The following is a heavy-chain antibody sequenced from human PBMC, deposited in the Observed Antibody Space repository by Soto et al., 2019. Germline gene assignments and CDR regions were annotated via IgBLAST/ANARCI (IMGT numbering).Heavy chain of an antibody. D-gene: IGHD1-26*01. J-gene: IGHJ6*02. CDR2: IYYSGST. CDR3: ARGIKDRSYYAYYYYGMDV. V-gene: IGHV4-61*01. Sequence: QVQLQESGPGLVKPSETLSLTCTVSGGSVSSGSYYGSWIRQPPGKGLEWIGYIYYSGSTNYNPSLKSRVTLSVDTSKNQFSLKLSSVTAADTAVYYCARGIKDRSYYAYYYYGMDVWGQGTTVTVSS. CDR1: GGSVSSGSYY.